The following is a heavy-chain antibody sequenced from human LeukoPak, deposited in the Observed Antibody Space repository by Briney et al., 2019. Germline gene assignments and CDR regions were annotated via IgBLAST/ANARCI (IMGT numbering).Heavy chain of an antibody. CDR1: GLTFSRNY. D-gene: IGHD2-21*02. J-gene: IGHJ3*02. V-gene: IGHV3-66*01. Sequence: GGSLRLSCAASGLTFSRNYMTWVRQAPGKGLEWVSTIYSSGTTYYADSVKGRFAISKDSSKNTLYLQMNSLRVDDTAVYYCARGYCGGDCPRDDDAFDIWGQGTAATVSS. CDR2: IYSSGTT. CDR3: ARGYCGGDCPRDDDAFDI.